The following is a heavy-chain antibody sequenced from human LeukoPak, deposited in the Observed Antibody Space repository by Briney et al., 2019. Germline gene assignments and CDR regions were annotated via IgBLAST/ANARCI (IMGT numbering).Heavy chain of an antibody. CDR2: ISAYNGNT. V-gene: IGHV1-18*01. D-gene: IGHD3-10*01. CDR3: ARDQDPMVRGVMADY. Sequence: ASVKVSCKASGYTFTSYGISWVRQAPGQGLEWMGWISAYNGNTNYAQKLQGRVTMTTDTSTSTAYMELRSLRSDDTAVYYCARDQDPMVRGVMADYWGQGTLVTVSS. CDR1: GYTFTSYG. J-gene: IGHJ4*02.